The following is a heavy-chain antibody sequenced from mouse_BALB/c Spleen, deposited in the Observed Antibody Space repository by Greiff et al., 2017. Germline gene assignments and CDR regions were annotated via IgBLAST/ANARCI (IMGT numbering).Heavy chain of an antibody. Sequence: QVQLQQSGAELAKPGASVKMSCKASGYTFTSYWMHWVKQRPGQGLEWIGYINPSTGYTEYNQKFKDKATLTADKSSSTAYMQLSSLTSEDSAVYYCARWGMITDAYWGQGTLVTVSA. J-gene: IGHJ3*01. V-gene: IGHV1-7*01. CDR3: ARWGMITDAY. CDR2: INPSTGYT. CDR1: GYTFTSYW. D-gene: IGHD2-4*01.